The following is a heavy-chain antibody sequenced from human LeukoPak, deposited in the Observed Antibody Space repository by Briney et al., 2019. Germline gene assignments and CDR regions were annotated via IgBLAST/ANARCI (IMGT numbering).Heavy chain of an antibody. V-gene: IGHV3-23*01. Sequence: PGGSLRLSCAASGFTFSKYSMNWVRQAPGKGLEWGSAISDSGGVTKYADSVKGRFTISRDNSKNTLYLQMDSLRAEDTAVYYCARSRPATGTSRHPFDIWGQGTVVTVSS. D-gene: IGHD1-1*01. CDR2: ISDSGGVT. CDR3: ARSRPATGTSRHPFDI. J-gene: IGHJ3*02. CDR1: GFTFSKYS.